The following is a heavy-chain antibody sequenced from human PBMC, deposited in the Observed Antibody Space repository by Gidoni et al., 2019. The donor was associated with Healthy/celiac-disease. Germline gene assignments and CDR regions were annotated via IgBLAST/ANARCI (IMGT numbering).Heavy chain of an antibody. V-gene: IGHV1-18*01. CDR2: ISAYNGNT. D-gene: IGHD4-17*01. CDR1: GYTFTSYG. Sequence: QVHLVQSGAEVKKPGASVKVSCKASGYTFTSYGISWVRQAPGQGIEWMGWISAYNGNTNYAQKLQGRVTMTTDTSTSTAYMELRSLRSDDTAVYYCARWGGDYDLYYYYGMDVWGQGTTVTVSS. CDR3: ARWGGDYDLYYYYGMDV. J-gene: IGHJ6*02.